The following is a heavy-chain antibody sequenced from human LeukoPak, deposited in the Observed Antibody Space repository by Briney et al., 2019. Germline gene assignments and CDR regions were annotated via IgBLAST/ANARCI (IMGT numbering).Heavy chain of an antibody. D-gene: IGHD3-10*01. Sequence: SETLSLTCTVSGGSVSSGSNYWSWIRQPPGKGLEWIGYIYYSGSTNYNPSLKSRVTISVDTAKNQFSLKLSSVTAADTAVYYCARVPLPPFRGGEDYWGQGTLVTVSS. J-gene: IGHJ4*02. CDR2: IYYSGST. CDR3: ARVPLPPFRGGEDY. V-gene: IGHV4-61*01. CDR1: GGSVSSGSNY.